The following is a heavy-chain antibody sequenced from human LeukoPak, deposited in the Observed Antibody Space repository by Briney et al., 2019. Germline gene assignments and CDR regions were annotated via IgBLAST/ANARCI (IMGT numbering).Heavy chain of an antibody. V-gene: IGHV4-30-4*08. D-gene: IGHD3-10*01. Sequence: KPSETLSLTCTVSGGSISSGDYYWSWIRQPPGKGLEWIGYIYYSGSTYYNPSLKSRVTISVDTSKNQFSLKLSSVTAADTAVYYCARVAPFGELLEPPLDYWGQGTLVTVSS. CDR2: IYYSGST. J-gene: IGHJ4*02. CDR3: ARVAPFGELLEPPLDY. CDR1: GGSISSGDYY.